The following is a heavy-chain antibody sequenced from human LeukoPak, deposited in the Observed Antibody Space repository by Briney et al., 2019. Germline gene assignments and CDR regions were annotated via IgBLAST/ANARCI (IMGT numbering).Heavy chain of an antibody. Sequence: SETLSLTCAVYGGSFSGYYWSWIRQPPGKGLEWIGEINHSGSTNYNPSLKSRVTISVDTSKNQFSLKLSSATAADTAVYYCARTNWGYVRDYWGQGTLVTVSS. CDR1: GGSFSGYY. V-gene: IGHV4-34*01. CDR2: INHSGST. CDR3: ARTNWGYVRDY. J-gene: IGHJ4*02. D-gene: IGHD7-27*01.